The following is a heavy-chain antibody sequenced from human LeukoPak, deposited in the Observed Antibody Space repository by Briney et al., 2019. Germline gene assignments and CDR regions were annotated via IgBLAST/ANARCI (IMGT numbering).Heavy chain of an antibody. CDR3: ARGSPPMVYYDFWSGYYNPHFDY. J-gene: IGHJ4*02. CDR2: IYYSGST. Sequence: SETLSLTCTVSGGSISSYYWGWIRQPPGKGLEWIGYIYYSGSTNYNPSLKSRVTISVDTSKNQFSLKLSSVTAADTAVYYCARGSPPMVYYDFWSGYYNPHFDYWGQGTLVTVSS. CDR1: GGSISSYY. D-gene: IGHD3-3*01. V-gene: IGHV4-59*01.